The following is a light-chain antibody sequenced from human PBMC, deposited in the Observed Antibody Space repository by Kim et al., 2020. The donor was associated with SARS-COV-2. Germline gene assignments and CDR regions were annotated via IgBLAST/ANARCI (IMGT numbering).Light chain of an antibody. CDR2: GAS. Sequence: EIVMTQSPATLSVSPGERATLSCRASQSVGSNLAWYQQKPGQAPRLLIHGASTRATGIPARFSGSGSGAEFTLTISSLQSEDFAVYYCQQHNDWPRTFGQGTKVDIK. CDR1: QSVGSN. CDR3: QQHNDWPRT. V-gene: IGKV3-15*01. J-gene: IGKJ1*01.